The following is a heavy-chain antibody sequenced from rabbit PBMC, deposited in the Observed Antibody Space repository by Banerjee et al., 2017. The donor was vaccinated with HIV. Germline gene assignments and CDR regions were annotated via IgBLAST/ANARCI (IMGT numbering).Heavy chain of an antibody. V-gene: IGHV1S45*01. CDR3: ARVDTYTDGYAVYSDTYYFNL. D-gene: IGHD6-1*01. CDR2: IYTSSGST. CDR1: GIDFSSSYW. Sequence: QQQLEESGGGLVKPGGTLTLTCKASGIDFSSSYWICWVRQAPGKGLEWIACIYTSSGSTRYASWAKGRFTISKTSSTTVTLQMTSLTAADTATYFCARVDTYTDGYAVYSDTYYFNLWGPGTLVTVS. J-gene: IGHJ4*01.